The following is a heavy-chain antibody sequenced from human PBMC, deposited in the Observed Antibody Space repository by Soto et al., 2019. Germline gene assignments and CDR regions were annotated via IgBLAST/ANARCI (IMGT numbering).Heavy chain of an antibody. V-gene: IGHV1-2*02. D-gene: IGHD3-3*01. CDR3: AKLYDFWSGDDAFDI. J-gene: IGHJ3*02. Sequence: ASVKVSCKASGYTFTGYYMHWVRQAPGQGLEWMGWINPNSGGTNYAQKFQGRVTMTRDTSISTAYMELSRLRSDDTAVCYCAKLYDFWSGDDAFDIWGQGTMVTVS. CDR2: INPNSGGT. CDR1: GYTFTGYY.